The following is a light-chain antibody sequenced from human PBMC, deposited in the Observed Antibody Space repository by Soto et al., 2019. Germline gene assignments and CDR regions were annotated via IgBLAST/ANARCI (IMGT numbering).Light chain of an antibody. Sequence: QSVLTQPPSVSAAPGQKVTISCSGSSSNIGYNYVSWYQQLPGTAPKLLIYENNKRPSGIPDRFSGSKSGTSATLGITGLQTGDEADYYCGTWDSSLSEVVFGGGTQVTVL. CDR1: SSNIGYNY. CDR3: GTWDSSLSEVV. CDR2: ENN. V-gene: IGLV1-51*02. J-gene: IGLJ2*01.